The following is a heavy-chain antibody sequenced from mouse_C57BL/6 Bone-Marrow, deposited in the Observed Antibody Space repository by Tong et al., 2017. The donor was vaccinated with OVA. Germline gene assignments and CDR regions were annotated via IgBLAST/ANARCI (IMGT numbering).Heavy chain of an antibody. CDR3: ARAGLDY. V-gene: IGHV1-87*01. J-gene: IGHJ4*01. Sequence: VQLQQSGAELARPGASVKLSCKASGYTFTSYWMQWVKQRPGQGLEWIGAIYPGDGDTRYTQKFKGKATLTADKSSSTAYMQLSSLESEDSAVYYCARAGLDYWGQGTSVTVSS. CDR1: GYTFTSYW. CDR2: IYPGDGDT.